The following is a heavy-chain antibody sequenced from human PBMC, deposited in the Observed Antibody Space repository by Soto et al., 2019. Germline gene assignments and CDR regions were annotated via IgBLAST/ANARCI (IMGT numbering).Heavy chain of an antibody. CDR3: AKGVITWYCFDY. J-gene: IGHJ4*02. Sequence: EVQLLESGGGLVQPGGSLRLSCAASGFTFSSYALSWVRQAPGKGLEWVSAISDSGGSTYYADSVKGRFTISRDKSKNTLHLQINTLRDEDTALYYCAKGVITWYCFDYWGQGTLVTVSS. CDR1: GFTFSSYA. CDR2: ISDSGGST. V-gene: IGHV3-23*01. D-gene: IGHD2-8*02.